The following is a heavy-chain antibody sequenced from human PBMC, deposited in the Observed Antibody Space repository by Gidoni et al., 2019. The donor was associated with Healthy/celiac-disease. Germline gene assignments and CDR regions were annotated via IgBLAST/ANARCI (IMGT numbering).Heavy chain of an antibody. CDR1: GYTFTSYY. CDR3: ARVPRRWGGAFDI. D-gene: IGHD1-26*01. V-gene: IGHV1-46*03. J-gene: IGHJ3*02. CDR2: INPSGGST. Sequence: QVQLVQSGAEVKKPGASVKVSCKASGYTFTSYYMHWVRQAPGQGLEWMGIINPSGGSTSYAQKFQDRVTMTRDTSTSTVYMELSSLRSEDTAVYYCARVPRRWGGAFDIWGQGTMVTVSS.